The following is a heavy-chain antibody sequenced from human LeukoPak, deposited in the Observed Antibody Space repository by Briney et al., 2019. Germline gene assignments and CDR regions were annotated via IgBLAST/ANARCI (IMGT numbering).Heavy chain of an antibody. CDR1: GGSFSGYY. CDR3: ARHDRYFDWLFTAFDP. CDR2: INHSGST. J-gene: IGHJ5*02. D-gene: IGHD3-9*01. Sequence: SETLSLTCAVYGGSFSGYYWSWIRQPPGKGLEWIGGINHSGSTNYNPSLKSRITISVDTSKNQFSLKLSSVTAADTAVYYCARHDRYFDWLFTAFDPWGQGTLVTVSS. V-gene: IGHV4-34*01.